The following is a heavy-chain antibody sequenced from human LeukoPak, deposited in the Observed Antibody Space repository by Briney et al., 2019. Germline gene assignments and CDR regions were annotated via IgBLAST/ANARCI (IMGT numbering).Heavy chain of an antibody. Sequence: GGSLRLSCAASGFTFSSYAMSWVRQAPGKGLEWVSAISGSGGSTYYADSVKGRFTISRDNSKNTLYLQMNSLRAGDTAVYYCARGIAAAVNYWYFDLWGRDTLVTVSS. D-gene: IGHD6-13*01. CDR1: GFTFSSYA. V-gene: IGHV3-23*01. J-gene: IGHJ2*01. CDR3: ARGIAAAVNYWYFDL. CDR2: ISGSGGST.